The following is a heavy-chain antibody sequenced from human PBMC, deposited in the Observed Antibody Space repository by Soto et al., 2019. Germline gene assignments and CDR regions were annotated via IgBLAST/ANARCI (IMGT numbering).Heavy chain of an antibody. V-gene: IGHV1-69*01. D-gene: IGHD2-2*01. Sequence: QVQLAQSGAEMTKPGSSVKVSCRASGGSFSDFAFSWVRQAPGQGLAWMGGIIPKFAATKYAQRLQDRVTITADESTNTVYLALNSLTSEATAIYYCARGAIGAVPAALSSYHDYTNYRFDSWGQGNLVTVS. CDR1: GGSFSDFA. CDR3: ARGAIGAVPAALSSYHDYTNYRFDS. CDR2: IIPKFAAT. J-gene: IGHJ4*02.